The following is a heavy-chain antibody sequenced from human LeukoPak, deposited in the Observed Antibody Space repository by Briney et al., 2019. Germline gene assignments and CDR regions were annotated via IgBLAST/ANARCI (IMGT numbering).Heavy chain of an antibody. J-gene: IGHJ4*02. Sequence: GGSLRLSCAPSGFTFSTYAMSWVRQAPGKGLEWVSDISGSGGHTYYADSVKGRFTISRDNSKNTLYVQMNSLRAENTAVYYGAKGSGLLLADYFDYWGQGTLVTVSS. V-gene: IGHV3-23*01. CDR1: GFTFSTYA. D-gene: IGHD2/OR15-2a*01. CDR3: AKGSGLLLADYFDY. CDR2: ISGSGGHT.